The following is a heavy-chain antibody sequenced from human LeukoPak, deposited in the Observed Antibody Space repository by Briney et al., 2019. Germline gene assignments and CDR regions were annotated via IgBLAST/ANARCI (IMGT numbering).Heavy chain of an antibody. D-gene: IGHD6-19*01. CDR3: ARDTKEQWLETRRYYYYYYMDV. V-gene: IGHV3-7*01. J-gene: IGHJ6*03. Sequence: GGSLRLSCVASGFTFSSYWMSWVRQAPGKGLEWVANIKQDGSEKYYVDSVKGRFTISRDNAKNSLYLQMNSLRAEDTAVYYCARDTKEQWLETRRYYYYYYMDVWGKGTTVTVSS. CDR1: GFTFSSYW. CDR2: IKQDGSEK.